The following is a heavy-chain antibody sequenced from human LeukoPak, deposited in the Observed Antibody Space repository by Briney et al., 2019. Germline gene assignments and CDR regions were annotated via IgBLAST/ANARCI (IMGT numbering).Heavy chain of an antibody. V-gene: IGHV4-34*01. J-gene: IGHJ1*01. CDR3: ARGFAYRRAEYFQH. D-gene: IGHD3-16*02. CDR1: GGSFSGYY. CDR2: INHSGST. Sequence: TSETLSLTCAVYGGSFSGYYWSWIRQPPGKGLEWIGEINHSGSTNYNPSFKSRVTISVDTSKNQFSLRLSSVTAADTAVYYCARGFAYRRAEYFQHWGQGTLVTVSS.